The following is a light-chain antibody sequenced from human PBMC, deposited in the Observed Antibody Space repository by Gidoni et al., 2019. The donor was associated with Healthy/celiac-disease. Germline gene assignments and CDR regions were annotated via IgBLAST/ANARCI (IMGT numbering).Light chain of an antibody. CDR3: SSYTSSSTYV. V-gene: IGLV2-14*03. CDR1: SSDVGGYNY. J-gene: IGLJ1*01. Sequence: HSALTQPASLSGSPGQSITISCTGTSSDVGGYNYVSWYQQHPGKAHKFMIYDVSNRPSVVSNRFSGSKSGNTASLTISGLQAEDEADYYCSSYTSSSTYVFGTGTKVTVL. CDR2: DVS.